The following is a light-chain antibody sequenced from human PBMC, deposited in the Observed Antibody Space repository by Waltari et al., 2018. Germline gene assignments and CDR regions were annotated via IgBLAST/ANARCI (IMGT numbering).Light chain of an antibody. CDR1: SAPSTYP. CDR3: QTWVTGIRVI. J-gene: IGLJ2*01. Sequence: QLVLTQSPSASASLGASVTLTCTLSSAPSTYPIAWPQPQPDKGPRYLMKVDSGGSYTKGDGISDRFSGSSSGTERYLTISSLQSDNEADYYCQTWVTGIRVIFGGGTKLTVL. V-gene: IGLV4-69*01. CDR2: VDSGGSY.